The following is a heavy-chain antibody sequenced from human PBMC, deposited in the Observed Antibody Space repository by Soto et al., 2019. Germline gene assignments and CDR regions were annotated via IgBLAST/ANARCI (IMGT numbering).Heavy chain of an antibody. V-gene: IGHV3-30*18. D-gene: IGHD4-17*01. CDR3: AKVGGYGEHGYYDYGMDV. CDR2: ISYDGRNK. Sequence: QVQLVESGGGVVQPGRSLRLSCAASGFSFSSYGMHWVRQAPGKGLEWVAVISYDGRNKYSADSVEGRFTISRDNSNNTLYLQMNSLRAEDTAVYYCAKVGGYGEHGYYDYGMDVWGQGTTVTVSS. J-gene: IGHJ6*02. CDR1: GFSFSSYG.